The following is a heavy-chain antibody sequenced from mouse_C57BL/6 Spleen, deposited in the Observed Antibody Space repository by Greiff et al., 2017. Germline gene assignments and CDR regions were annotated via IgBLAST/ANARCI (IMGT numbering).Heavy chain of an antibody. J-gene: IGHJ2*01. CDR2: IRSDGST. CDR1: GFSLTSYG. CDR3: ARSGGYYDYFDD. Sequence: VKLMESGPGLVAPSQSLSISCTVSGFSLTSYGVHWVRQPPGKGLEWLVVIRSDGSTAYNSALKSRLNISKDNSKSQVFLKMNSLQTDDTAMYYCARSGGYYDYFDDWGQGTTLTVSS. D-gene: IGHD2-3*01. V-gene: IGHV2-6*03.